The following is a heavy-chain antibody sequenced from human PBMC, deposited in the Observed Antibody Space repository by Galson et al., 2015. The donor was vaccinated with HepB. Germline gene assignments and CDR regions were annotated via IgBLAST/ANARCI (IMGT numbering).Heavy chain of an antibody. V-gene: IGHV1-24*01. CDR1: GYTLTGLS. CDR3: ATGVVVPAAIYYYGMDV. J-gene: IGHJ6*02. Sequence: QSGAEVKRPGASVKVSCKVSGYTLTGLSMHWVRQAPGKGLEWMGGFDPEDGETIYAQKFQGRVTMTEDTSTDTAYMELSSLRSEDTAVYYCATGVVVPAAIYYYGMDVWGQGTTVTVSS. CDR2: FDPEDGET. D-gene: IGHD2-2*01.